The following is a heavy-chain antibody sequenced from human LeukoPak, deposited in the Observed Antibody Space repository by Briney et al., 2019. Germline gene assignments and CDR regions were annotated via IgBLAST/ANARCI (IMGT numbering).Heavy chain of an antibody. D-gene: IGHD3-16*01. CDR3: VRDLILVWTPGDDFDF. J-gene: IGHJ4*02. CDR2: INGDASII. Sequence: GGSLRLSCAASGFTFSGYWMHWVRQAPGKGLEWVSRINGDASIITYADSVKGRFIISRDNTKNSLYLQMNSLRAEDAAVYYCVRDLILVWTPGDDFDFWGQGTLVTVSS. CDR1: GFTFSGYW. V-gene: IGHV3-74*01.